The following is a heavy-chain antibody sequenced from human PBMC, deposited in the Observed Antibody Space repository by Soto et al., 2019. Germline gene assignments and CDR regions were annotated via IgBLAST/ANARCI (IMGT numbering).Heavy chain of an antibody. CDR3: ARHTMITVTTFDS. J-gene: IGHJ4*02. D-gene: IGHD4-17*01. CDR1: GGSISSLTYN. CDR2: IYYSGSP. V-gene: IGHV4-39*01. Sequence: QLQLQESGPGLVRPSETLSLTCTVSGGSISSLTYNWGWIRQPPGKGLEWIGNIYYSGSPYYNPSLKRRVTISVDTSKNQFSLRLRSVTAADTALYYCARHTMITVTTFDSWGQVTLVTVSS.